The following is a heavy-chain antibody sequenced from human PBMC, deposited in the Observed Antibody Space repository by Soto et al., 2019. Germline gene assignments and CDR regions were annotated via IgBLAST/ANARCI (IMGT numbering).Heavy chain of an antibody. CDR1: GFTFSSYA. J-gene: IGHJ4*02. V-gene: IGHV3-23*01. D-gene: IGHD2-2*01. Sequence: EVQLLESGGGLVQPGGSLRLSCAASGFTFSSYAMSWVRQAPGKGLEWVSAISGSGGSTYYADSVKGRFTISRDNSKNTLYLQMNSLRAEDTAVYYCVKDPRAIGAIDYWGQGTLVTVSS. CDR2: ISGSGGST. CDR3: VKDPRAIGAIDY.